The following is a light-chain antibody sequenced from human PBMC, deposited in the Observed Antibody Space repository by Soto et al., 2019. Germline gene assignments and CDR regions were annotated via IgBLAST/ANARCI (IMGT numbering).Light chain of an antibody. Sequence: QSALTQPPSASGSPGQSVTISCTGTSSDVGYFNYVSWYQQHPGKAPKLMIYEVSKRPSGVPDRFSGSKSGNTASLTVSGLQAEDEADYSCSSYGGSNNLVFGGGTKLTVL. CDR1: SSDVGYFNY. J-gene: IGLJ2*01. CDR2: EVS. CDR3: SSYGGSNNLV. V-gene: IGLV2-8*01.